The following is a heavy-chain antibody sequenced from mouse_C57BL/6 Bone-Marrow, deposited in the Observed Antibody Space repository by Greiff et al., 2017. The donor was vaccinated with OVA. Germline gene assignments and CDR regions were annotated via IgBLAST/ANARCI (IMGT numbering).Heavy chain of an antibody. CDR3: AREKAYLNYFDY. D-gene: IGHD6-5*01. Sequence: EVQVVESGGGLVKPGGSLKLSCAASGFTFSSYAMSWVRQTPEKRLEWVATISDGGSYTYYPDNVKGRFTISRDNAKNNLYLQMSHLKSEDTAMYSCAREKAYLNYFDYWGQGTTLTVSS. CDR1: GFTFSSYA. J-gene: IGHJ2*01. CDR2: ISDGGSYT. V-gene: IGHV5-4*01.